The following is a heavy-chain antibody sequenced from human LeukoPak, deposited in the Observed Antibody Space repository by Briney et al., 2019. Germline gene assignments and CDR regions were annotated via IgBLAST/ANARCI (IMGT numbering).Heavy chain of an antibody. CDR1: GFTFSDSA. Sequence: GGSLKLSCAASGFTFSDSAMHWVRQASGRGLEWVGRVRSKANSYETAYAASVKGRFTISRDDSKNTAYLQMNGLKTEDTAVYYCATPWVGRGYWGQGTLVTVSS. CDR2: VRSKANSYET. CDR3: ATPWVGRGY. V-gene: IGHV3-73*01. J-gene: IGHJ4*02. D-gene: IGHD3-10*01.